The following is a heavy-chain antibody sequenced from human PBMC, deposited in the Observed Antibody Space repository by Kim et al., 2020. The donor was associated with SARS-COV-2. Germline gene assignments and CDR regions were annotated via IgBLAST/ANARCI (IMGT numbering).Heavy chain of an antibody. J-gene: IGHJ4*02. Sequence: SETLSLTCTVSGGSISSYYWSWIRQPPGKGLEWIGYIYYSGSTNYNPSLKSRVTISVDTSKNQFSLKLSSVTAADTAVYYCARGRISMVRELDDWGQGTLVTVSS. D-gene: IGHD3-10*01. CDR2: IYYSGST. V-gene: IGHV4-59*13. CDR3: ARGRISMVRELDD. CDR1: GGSISSYY.